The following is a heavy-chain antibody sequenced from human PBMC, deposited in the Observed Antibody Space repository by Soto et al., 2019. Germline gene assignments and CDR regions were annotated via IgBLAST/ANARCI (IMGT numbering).Heavy chain of an antibody. CDR1: GGSIRESGFY. CDR2: MCHSGSS. CDR3: ARDHVVETNYGFFDY. V-gene: IGHV4-61*08. D-gene: IGHD3-16*01. Sequence: PSETLSLTCTVSGGSIRESGFYWGWIRQPPGKGLEWIGYMCHSGSSNYNPSLKRRVTISVDTSKNQVSLEVTSVIAADTAVYYCARDHVVETNYGFFDYWGQGILVTVSS. J-gene: IGHJ4*02.